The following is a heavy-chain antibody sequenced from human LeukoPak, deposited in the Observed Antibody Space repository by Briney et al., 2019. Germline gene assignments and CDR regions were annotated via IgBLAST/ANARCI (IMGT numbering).Heavy chain of an antibody. CDR2: IYPGDSET. V-gene: IGHV5-51*01. CDR1: GYSFISHW. J-gene: IGHJ6*02. Sequence: GESLKISCMGSGYSFISHWIGWVRQMPGKGLEWMGIIYPGDSETRYSPSFEGQVTISADKSLSTAYLQWSSLKASDTAIYYCARALNWGGYYYYGMDVWGQGTTVTVSS. CDR3: ARALNWGGYYYYGMDV. D-gene: IGHD7-27*01.